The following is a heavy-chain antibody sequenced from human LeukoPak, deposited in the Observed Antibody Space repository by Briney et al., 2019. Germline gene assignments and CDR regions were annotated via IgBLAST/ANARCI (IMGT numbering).Heavy chain of an antibody. CDR2: VYSSGSA. CDR3: ARIIRTTGYYSNPKSGAFDF. D-gene: IGHD3-9*01. Sequence: SETLSLTCTVSGGSISSSSYYWGWIRQPPGQGLEWIGSVYSSGSAYYNPSLRTRVSISVDTSKSQFSLKLTSVTAADTAVYFCARIIRTTGYYSNPKSGAFDFWGQGTPVTVSS. CDR1: GGSISSSSYY. V-gene: IGHV4-39*01. J-gene: IGHJ4*02.